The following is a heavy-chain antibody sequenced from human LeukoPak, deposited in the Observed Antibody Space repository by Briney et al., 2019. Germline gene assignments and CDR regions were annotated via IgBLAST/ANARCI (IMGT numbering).Heavy chain of an antibody. CDR3: ARDKIVGATNLDF. Sequence: GGSLRLSCAASGFTFSDYWMSWVRQAPGKGLEWVANIKRDRSETYYVDSVKGRFTISRDNAKNSLYLQMNSLRADDTAVYYCARDKIVGATNLDFWGQGTLVTVSS. CDR2: IKRDRSET. J-gene: IGHJ4*02. D-gene: IGHD1-26*01. V-gene: IGHV3-7*03. CDR1: GFTFSDYW.